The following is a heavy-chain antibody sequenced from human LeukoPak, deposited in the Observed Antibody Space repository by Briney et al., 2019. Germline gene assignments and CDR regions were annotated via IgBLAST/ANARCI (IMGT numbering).Heavy chain of an antibody. D-gene: IGHD3-16*01. CDR1: GFIFSNYG. Sequence: GGSLRLSCAASGFIFSNYGMNWVRQAPGKGLEWVAAISASGSATSYADSVKGRFTISRDNSKNTLYLQMNSLRADDTAIYYCARNQQLGGHSYYYYGMDVWGQGTTVTVSS. V-gene: IGHV3-23*01. J-gene: IGHJ6*02. CDR2: ISASGSAT. CDR3: ARNQQLGGHSYYYYGMDV.